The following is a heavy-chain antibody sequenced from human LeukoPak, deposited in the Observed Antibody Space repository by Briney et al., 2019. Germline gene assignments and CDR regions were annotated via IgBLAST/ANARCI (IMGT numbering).Heavy chain of an antibody. CDR2: FDPEDGET. CDR1: GYTLTELS. J-gene: IGHJ1*01. CDR3: ATYSSINAREFQH. V-gene: IGHV1-24*01. Sequence: ASVKVSCKVSGYTLTELSMHWVRQAPGKGLEWMGGFDPEDGETIYAQKFQGRVTMTEDTSTDTAYMELSSLSSEDTAVYYCATYSSINAREFQHWGQGTLVTVSS. D-gene: IGHD4-11*01.